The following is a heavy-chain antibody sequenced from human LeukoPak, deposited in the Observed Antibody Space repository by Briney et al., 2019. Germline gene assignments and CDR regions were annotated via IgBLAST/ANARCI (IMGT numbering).Heavy chain of an antibody. CDR1: GFTFDDYA. J-gene: IGHJ3*02. CDR2: ISGDGGST. V-gene: IGHV3-43*02. D-gene: IGHD3-22*01. CDR3: AMQYYYDSSGYESAFDI. Sequence: GGSLRLSCAASGFTFDDYAMHWVRQAPGEGPGWVSLISGDGGSTYYAESVKGRFTISRDNSKNSLYLQMNSLRTEDTALYYCAMQYYYDSSGYESAFDIWGQGTMVTVSS.